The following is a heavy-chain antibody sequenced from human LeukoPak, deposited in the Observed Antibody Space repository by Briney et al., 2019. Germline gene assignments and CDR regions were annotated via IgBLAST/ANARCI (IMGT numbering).Heavy chain of an antibody. CDR3: ARGNRGRDAFDI. CDR1: GGSISSYY. J-gene: IGHJ3*02. V-gene: IGHV4-59*01. CDR2: IYYSGST. D-gene: IGHD1-14*01. Sequence: PSETLSLTCTVSGGSISSYYWSWIRQPPGKGLEWIGHIYYSGSTNYNPSLKSRVTISVDTSKNQFSLKLSSVTAADTAVYYCARGNRGRDAFDIWGQGTMVTVSS.